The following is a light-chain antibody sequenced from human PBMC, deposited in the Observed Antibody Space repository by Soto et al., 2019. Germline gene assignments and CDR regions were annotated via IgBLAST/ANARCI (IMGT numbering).Light chain of an antibody. V-gene: IGKV3-11*01. J-gene: IGKJ5*01. Sequence: EIVLTQSPATLSLSPGERATLSCRASQSISSYLAWYQQKLGQAPRLLLYDASNRATGVPARFSGSGSGTDFPLTIRSLEPEDFAVYDCQQRSNWPLTFGQGTRLDIK. CDR1: QSISSY. CDR3: QQRSNWPLT. CDR2: DAS.